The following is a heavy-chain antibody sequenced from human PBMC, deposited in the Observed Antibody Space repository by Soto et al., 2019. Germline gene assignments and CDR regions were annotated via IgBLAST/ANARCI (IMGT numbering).Heavy chain of an antibody. Sequence: LETLSLTCSVSGGSISSSSYYWGWIRQPPGKGLEWIGSFSYSGRAYYNPSLKTRVTISVDTSKNQFSLNLGSMTAADTAVYYCARHGLYSGTYYYHGPWGQGTLVTVSS. CDR3: ARHGLYSGTYYYHGP. D-gene: IGHD1-26*01. V-gene: IGHV4-39*01. CDR2: FSYSGRA. J-gene: IGHJ5*02. CDR1: GGSISSSSYY.